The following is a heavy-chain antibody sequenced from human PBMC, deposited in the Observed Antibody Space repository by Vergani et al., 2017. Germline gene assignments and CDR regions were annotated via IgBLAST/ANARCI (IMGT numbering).Heavy chain of an antibody. CDR3: AKKGGSLYYYGVDV. Sequence: QEQLLQSGGGVVQPGGSLRLSCIGSGYTFGHFDMHWVRQAPGKGLAWVAFIRYDGSNPQYIDSVEGRFTISRDNTQDTLFLQMNGLRPEDTGTYFCAKKGGSLYYYGVDVWGQGTTITVSS. J-gene: IGHJ6*02. V-gene: IGHV3-30*02. D-gene: IGHD1-26*01. CDR2: IRYDGSNP. CDR1: GYTFGHFD.